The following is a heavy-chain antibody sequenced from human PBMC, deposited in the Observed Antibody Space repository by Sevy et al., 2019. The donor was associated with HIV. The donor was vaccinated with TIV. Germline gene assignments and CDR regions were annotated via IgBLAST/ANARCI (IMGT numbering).Heavy chain of an antibody. CDR1: GYTFTSYG. Sequence: ASVKVSCKASGYTFTSYGISWVRQAPGQGLEWMGWISAYNGNTNYAQMLQGRVTMTTDTSTSTAYMELRSLRSDDTAVYYCARVVSVLGRAHKRNWFDPWGQGTLVTVSS. D-gene: IGHD7-27*01. V-gene: IGHV1-18*01. J-gene: IGHJ5*02. CDR2: ISAYNGNT. CDR3: ARVVSVLGRAHKRNWFDP.